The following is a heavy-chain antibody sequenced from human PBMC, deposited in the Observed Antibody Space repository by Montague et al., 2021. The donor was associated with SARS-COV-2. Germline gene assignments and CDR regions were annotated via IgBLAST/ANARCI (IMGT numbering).Heavy chain of an antibody. V-gene: IGHV4-34*01. CDR1: GGSFSGYY. D-gene: IGHD3-16*02. J-gene: IGHJ6*01. Sequence: SETLSLTCAVYGGSFSGYYWTWIRQPPGKGLEWIGEINHSGSTNYNPSLKSRVTISVDTSKNQFSLKLRSVTAADTAVYYCARGQPPRITFGGIISYGLDVWGQVTMV. CDR3: ARGQPPRITFGGIISYGLDV. CDR2: INHSGST.